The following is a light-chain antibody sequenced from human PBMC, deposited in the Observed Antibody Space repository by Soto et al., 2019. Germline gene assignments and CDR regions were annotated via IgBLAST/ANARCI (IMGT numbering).Light chain of an antibody. Sequence: EIVLTQSPATLSLSPGERATLSCRASQSVSSYLAWYQQNPGQAPRLLIYDASNRATGIPARFSGSGSGTDFTLTISSLEPEYFAVYYCQQRSNWPPTFGQGTKLEIK. CDR2: DAS. V-gene: IGKV3-11*01. CDR3: QQRSNWPPT. CDR1: QSVSSY. J-gene: IGKJ2*01.